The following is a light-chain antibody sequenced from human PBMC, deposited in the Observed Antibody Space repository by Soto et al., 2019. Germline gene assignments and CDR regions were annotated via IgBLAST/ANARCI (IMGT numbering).Light chain of an antibody. J-gene: IGKJ1*01. Sequence: EIMMTQSPVTLSVSPGERATLSCRASQSVSSNLAWYQQKPGQAPRLLIYGASTRATGIPARFSGSGSGTEFTLTISSLQSEDFAVYYCQQYDNWPGTFGRGTKVDIK. CDR3: QQYDNWPGT. V-gene: IGKV3-15*01. CDR2: GAS. CDR1: QSVSSN.